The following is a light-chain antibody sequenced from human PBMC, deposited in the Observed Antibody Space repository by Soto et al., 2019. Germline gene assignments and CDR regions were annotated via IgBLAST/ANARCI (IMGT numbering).Light chain of an antibody. CDR2: DVF. CDR3: SSYTASSTYV. Sequence: QSVLTQPASVSGSPGQSITISCTGTSSDVGGYNYVSWYLQHPGKAPKLMIYDVFKRPSGVSHRFSGSKSGNTASLTISGLQAEDEADCYCSSYTASSTYVFGTGTKVTVL. J-gene: IGLJ1*01. V-gene: IGLV2-14*03. CDR1: SSDVGGYNY.